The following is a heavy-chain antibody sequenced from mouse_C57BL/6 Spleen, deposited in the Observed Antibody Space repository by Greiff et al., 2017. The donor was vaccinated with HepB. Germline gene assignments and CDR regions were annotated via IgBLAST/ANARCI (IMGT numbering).Heavy chain of an antibody. CDR3: AKDYGYAMDY. CDR2: IYPGDGDT. Sequence: VQLVESGPELVKPGASVKISCKASGYAFSSSWMNWVKQRPGKGLEWIGRIYPGDGDTNYNGKFKGKATLTADKSSSTAYMQLSSLTSEDSAVYFCAKDYGYAMDYWGQGTSVTVSS. V-gene: IGHV1-82*01. CDR1: GYAFSSSW. D-gene: IGHD2-4*01. J-gene: IGHJ4*01.